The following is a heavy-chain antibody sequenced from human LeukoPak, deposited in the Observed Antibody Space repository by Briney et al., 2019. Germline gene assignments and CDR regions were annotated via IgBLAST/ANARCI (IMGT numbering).Heavy chain of an antibody. Sequence: SETLSLTCAVYGGSFGGYYWSWLGQSPEKGLQWIGEMNYSGSASYNPSLKSRVTISVDRSKTQFSLKVTSVTAADTAVYYCARWKKKLQVDMPRGYHYYAMDVWGQGTTVTV. V-gene: IGHV4-34*01. CDR3: ARWKKKLQVDMPRGYHYYAMDV. CDR2: MNYSGSA. CDR1: GGSFGGYY. J-gene: IGHJ6*02. D-gene: IGHD3-22*01.